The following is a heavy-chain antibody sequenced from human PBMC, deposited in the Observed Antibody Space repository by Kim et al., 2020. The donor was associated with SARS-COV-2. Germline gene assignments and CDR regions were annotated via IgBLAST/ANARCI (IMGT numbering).Heavy chain of an antibody. J-gene: IGHJ6*02. V-gene: IGHV3-74*01. CDR2: TT. Sequence: TTYYADSVKGRFTISRDNAKNTLYLQMNRLRAEDTAVYYCARGNYYGMDVWGQGTTVTVSS. CDR3: ARGNYYGMDV.